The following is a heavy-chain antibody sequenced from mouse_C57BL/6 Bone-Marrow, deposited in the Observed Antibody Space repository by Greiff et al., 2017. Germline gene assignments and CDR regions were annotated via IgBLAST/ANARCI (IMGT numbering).Heavy chain of an antibody. CDR1: GFNIKDDY. V-gene: IGHV14-4*01. J-gene: IGHJ1*03. D-gene: IGHD1-1*01. CDR3: TFFSYCGSSYWYFDV. CDR2: IDPENGDT. Sequence: EVQLQQSGAELVRPGASVKLSCTASGFNIKDDYMHWVKQRPEQGLEWIGWIDPENGDTEYASKFPGKATITADTSSNTAYLQLSSLPSEDTAVYSCTFFSYCGSSYWYFDVWGTGTTVTVSS.